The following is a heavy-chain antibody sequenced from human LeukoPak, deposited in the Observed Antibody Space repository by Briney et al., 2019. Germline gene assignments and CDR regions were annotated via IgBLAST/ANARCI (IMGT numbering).Heavy chain of an antibody. CDR1: GFPFGTHS. J-gene: IGHJ1*01. CDR3: AGGEDRTTD. CDR2: INPSGAT. Sequence: PGGSLRLSCAASGFPFGTHSLNWVRQPPGKGLEWIGEINPSGATNYSPSLKSRVTISVDTSKNQFSLSLSSVTAADTAVYYCAGGEDRTTDCGQATLLTVTS. D-gene: IGHD2/OR15-2a*01. V-gene: IGHV4-34*01.